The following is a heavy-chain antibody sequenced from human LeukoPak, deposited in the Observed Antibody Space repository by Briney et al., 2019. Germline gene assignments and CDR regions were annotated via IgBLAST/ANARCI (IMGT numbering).Heavy chain of an antibody. Sequence: GSLRLSCAASGFTFSTYGMHWVRPAPGKGLEWVAVISYDGSNKYYADSVKGRFTISRDNSKNTLYLQMNSRRAEDTAVYHCAKDKANGSGSLLIDSWGQGTLVTVSS. CDR2: ISYDGSNK. CDR3: AKDKANGSGSLLIDS. CDR1: GFTFSTYG. V-gene: IGHV3-30*18. J-gene: IGHJ4*02. D-gene: IGHD3-10*01.